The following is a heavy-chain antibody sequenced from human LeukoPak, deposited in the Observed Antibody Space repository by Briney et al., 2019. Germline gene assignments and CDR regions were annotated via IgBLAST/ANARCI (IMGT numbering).Heavy chain of an antibody. D-gene: IGHD6-19*01. V-gene: IGHV4-39*01. CDR1: GGSISSSSYY. CDR2: LYYSGST. J-gene: IGHJ5*02. Sequence: SSETLSLTCTVSGGSISSSSYYWGWIRQPPGKGLEWIATLYYSGSTYYNPSLKSRVTISADTPNNQFSLNLSSVTAADTAIYYCARSPGIAVTGSSCNWFDPWGQGTLVTVSS. CDR3: ARSPGIAVTGSSCNWFDP.